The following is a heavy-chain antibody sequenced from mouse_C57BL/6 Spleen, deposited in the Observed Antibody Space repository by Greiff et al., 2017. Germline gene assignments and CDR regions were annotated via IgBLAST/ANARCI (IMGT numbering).Heavy chain of an antibody. CDR3: ARSAGGYYFDY. CDR1: GYAFTNYL. V-gene: IGHV1-54*01. Sequence: QVQLQQSGAELVRPGTSVKVSCKASGYAFTNYLIEWVKQRPGQGLEWIGVINPASGGTNYNEKFKGKATLTADKSSSTAYMQLSSLTSEDSAVYFCARSAGGYYFDYWGQGTTLTVSS. J-gene: IGHJ2*01. CDR2: INPASGGT.